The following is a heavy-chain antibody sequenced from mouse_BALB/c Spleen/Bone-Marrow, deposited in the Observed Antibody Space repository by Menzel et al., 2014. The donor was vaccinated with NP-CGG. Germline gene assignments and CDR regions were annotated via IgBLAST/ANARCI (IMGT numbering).Heavy chain of an antibody. CDR1: GYTFTSYY. CDR2: IYPGDGST. V-gene: IGHV1S56*01. CDR3: AIYYDYSWYFDV. Sequence: QVQLQQSGPELVKPGASAKMSCKASGYTFTSYYIHWVKQRPGQGLEWIGWIYPGDGSTKYNEKFKGKTTLTADKSSSTAYMLLSSLTSEDSAIYFCAIYYDYSWYFDVWGAGTTVTVSS. D-gene: IGHD2-4*01. J-gene: IGHJ1*01.